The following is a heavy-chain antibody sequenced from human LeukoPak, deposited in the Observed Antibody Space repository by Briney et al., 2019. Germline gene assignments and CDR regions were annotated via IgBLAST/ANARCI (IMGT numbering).Heavy chain of an antibody. CDR3: ARDTRSSGWPNWYFDL. Sequence: SETLSLPCTVSGGSISSYYWSWIRQPPGKGLEWIGYIYYSGSTNYNPSLKSRVTISVDTSKNQFSLKLSSVTAADTAVYYCARDTRSSGWPNWYFDLWGRGTLVTVSS. V-gene: IGHV4-59*01. CDR1: GGSISSYY. D-gene: IGHD6-19*01. CDR2: IYYSGST. J-gene: IGHJ2*01.